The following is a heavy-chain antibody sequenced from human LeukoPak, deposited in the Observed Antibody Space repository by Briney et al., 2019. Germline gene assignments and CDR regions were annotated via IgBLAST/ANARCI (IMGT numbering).Heavy chain of an antibody. D-gene: IGHD3-10*01. Sequence: GGSLRLSCAASGFTFSSYWMSWVRQAPGKGLEWVANTKQDGSEKYYVDSVKGRFTISRDNAKNSLYLQMNSLRAEDTAVYYCARFYGSGSPAAGKFDYWGQGTLVTVSS. CDR2: TKQDGSEK. CDR3: ARFYGSGSPAAGKFDY. J-gene: IGHJ4*02. CDR1: GFTFSSYW. V-gene: IGHV3-7*05.